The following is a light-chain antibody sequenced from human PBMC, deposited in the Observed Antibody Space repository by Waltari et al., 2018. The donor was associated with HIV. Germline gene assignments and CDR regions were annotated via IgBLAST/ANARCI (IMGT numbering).Light chain of an antibody. CDR1: GSDLRDYNS. V-gene: IGLV2-14*01. CDR2: EVS. J-gene: IGLJ3*02. Sequence: QSALTQPASVSGSPGQSITISCTGTGSDLRDYNSVSWYQHHPGKAPKFIIYEVSNRPSVVSSRFSGSIAVNTSSLTISGLQAEDEADYFCTSYISSASPEFGGGTKVTVL. CDR3: TSYISSASPE.